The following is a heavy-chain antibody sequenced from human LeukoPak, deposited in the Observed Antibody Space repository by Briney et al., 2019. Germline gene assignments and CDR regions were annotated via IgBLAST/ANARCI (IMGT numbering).Heavy chain of an antibody. CDR3: ATSRGYFDY. CDR1: GGSISSYY. Sequence: PSETLSLTCTVSGGSISSYYWSWIRQPPGKGLEWSGYIYYSGSTNYNPSLKSRVTISVDTSKNQFSLKLSSVTAADTALYYCATSRGYFDYWGQGTLVTVSS. V-gene: IGHV4-59*01. J-gene: IGHJ4*02. D-gene: IGHD6-13*01. CDR2: IYYSGST.